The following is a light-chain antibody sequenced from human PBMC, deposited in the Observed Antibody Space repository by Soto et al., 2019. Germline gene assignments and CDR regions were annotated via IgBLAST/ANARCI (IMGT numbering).Light chain of an antibody. Sequence: DIVMTQSPDSLSVSLGERATINCKASRSLLHNSNHENHLAWYQQKPGQPPKLLIYWASTRESGVPDRFTGSGSETDFSLTISGLQAEDVAVYYCHQYYSIPLTFGGGTKVEI. CDR1: RSLLHNSNHENH. CDR2: WAS. CDR3: HQYYSIPLT. J-gene: IGKJ4*01. V-gene: IGKV4-1*01.